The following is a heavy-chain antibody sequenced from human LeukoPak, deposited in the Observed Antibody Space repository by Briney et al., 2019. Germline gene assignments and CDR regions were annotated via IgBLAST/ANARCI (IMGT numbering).Heavy chain of an antibody. Sequence: QPGGSLRLSCAASGFTFSSYSMNWVRQAPGKGLEWVSYISSSSSTIYYADSVKGRFTISRDNAKNSLYLQMNSLRAEDTAVYYCARVGYDILTGYLRAFDYWGQGTLVTVSS. J-gene: IGHJ4*02. V-gene: IGHV3-48*04. CDR3: ARVGYDILTGYLRAFDY. CDR2: ISSSSSTI. CDR1: GFTFSSYS. D-gene: IGHD3-9*01.